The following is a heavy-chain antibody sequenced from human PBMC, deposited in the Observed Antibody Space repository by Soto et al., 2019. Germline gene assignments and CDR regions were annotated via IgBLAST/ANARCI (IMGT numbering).Heavy chain of an antibody. J-gene: IGHJ3*01. D-gene: IGHD3-22*01. V-gene: IGHV5-10-1*04. CDR1: GYILTNFW. CDR2: ISPGDSVT. CDR3: ATSVVVSGHHAFDV. Sequence: GESQNTSCKGSGYILTNFWIYWVRQLPGKGPEWMGRISPGDSVTTYNQSFQGRVTMSRDKSINTAYPQLSSLRSADTAMYYCATSVVVSGHHAFDVWGLGTMVTVSS.